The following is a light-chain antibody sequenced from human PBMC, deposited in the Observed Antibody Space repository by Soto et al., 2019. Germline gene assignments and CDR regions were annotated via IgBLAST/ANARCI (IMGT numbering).Light chain of an antibody. J-gene: IGKJ1*01. V-gene: IGKV3-20*01. Sequence: EIVXTQSPXXLXXXXLEXXTVSFVSSQSVSSSYLAWYQQKPGQAPRLLIYGASSRATGIPDRFSGSGSGTDFTLTISRLEPEDFAVYYCQQYGSSPWTFGQGTKVDIK. CDR1: QSVSSSY. CDR3: QQYGSSPWT. CDR2: GAS.